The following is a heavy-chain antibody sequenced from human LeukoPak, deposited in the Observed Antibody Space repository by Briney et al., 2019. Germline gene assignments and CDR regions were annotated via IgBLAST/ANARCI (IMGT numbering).Heavy chain of an antibody. CDR2: IYTTGST. Sequence: SQTLSLTCSVSGGSISRGSYFWTWIRQPAGKGLEWIGHIYTTGSTNYNPSLKSRVTISVDTSKNQFSLKLSSVTAADTAVYYCARGGGVMGATDFDYWGQGTLVTVSS. CDR1: GGSISRGSYF. D-gene: IGHD1-26*01. J-gene: IGHJ4*02. CDR3: ARGGGVMGATDFDY. V-gene: IGHV4-61*09.